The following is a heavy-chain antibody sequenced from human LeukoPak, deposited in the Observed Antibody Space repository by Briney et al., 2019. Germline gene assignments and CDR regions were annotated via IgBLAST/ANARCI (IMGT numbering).Heavy chain of an antibody. CDR2: IIPIFGTA. V-gene: IGHV1-69*06. Sequence: SVKVSCKASGGTFSSYGISWVRQAPGQGLEWMGGIIPIFGTANYAQKFQGRVTITADKSTSTAYMELSRLRSEDTVVYYCARVVLLWFGESTYYYYGMDVWGKGTTVTVSS. CDR1: GGTFSSYG. D-gene: IGHD3-10*01. CDR3: ARVVLLWFGESTYYYYGMDV. J-gene: IGHJ6*04.